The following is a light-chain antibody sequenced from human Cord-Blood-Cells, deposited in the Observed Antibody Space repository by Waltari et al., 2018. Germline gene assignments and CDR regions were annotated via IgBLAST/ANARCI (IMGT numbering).Light chain of an antibody. CDR2: EGS. V-gene: IGLV2-23*01. CDR1: SSDVGSYNL. CDR3: CSYAGSSTYVV. J-gene: IGLJ2*01. Sequence: QSALTQPASVSGSPGQSITIPCTGTSSDVGSYNLFSWYQQHPGKAPKPMIYEGSKRPSGVSNRFSGSKSGNTASLTISGLQAEDEADYYCCSYAGSSTYVVFGGGTKLTVL.